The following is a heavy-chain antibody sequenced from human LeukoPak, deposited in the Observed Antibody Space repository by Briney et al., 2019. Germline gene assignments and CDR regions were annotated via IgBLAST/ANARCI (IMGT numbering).Heavy chain of an antibody. D-gene: IGHD3-10*01. V-gene: IGHV1-8*01. CDR1: GYTFTSYD. CDR3: ARVTGSIGY. CDR2: INLNSGNT. Sequence: GASVKVSCKASGYTFTSYDINWVRQATGQGVAWMGWINLNSGNTGYAQNFQGRLTMTREPSINTAYIELSTLRSEGTAVYYCARVTGSIGYWGQGTLVTVSS. J-gene: IGHJ4*02.